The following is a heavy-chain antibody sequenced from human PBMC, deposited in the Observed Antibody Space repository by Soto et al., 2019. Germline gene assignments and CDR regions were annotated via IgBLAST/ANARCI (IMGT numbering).Heavy chain of an antibody. J-gene: IGHJ4*02. V-gene: IGHV3-23*01. Sequence: GGSLRLSCAASGFTFSSYAMSWVRQAPGKGLEWVSAISGSGGSTYYADSVKGRFTISRDNSKNTLYLQMNSLRAEDTAVYYCAKDLAILYCSGGSCYGGVDYWGQGTLVTVSS. D-gene: IGHD2-15*01. CDR2: ISGSGGST. CDR1: GFTFSSYA. CDR3: AKDLAILYCSGGSCYGGVDY.